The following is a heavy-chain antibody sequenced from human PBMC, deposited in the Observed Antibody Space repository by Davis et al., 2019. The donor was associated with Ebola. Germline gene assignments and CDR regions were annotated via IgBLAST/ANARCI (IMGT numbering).Heavy chain of an antibody. CDR1: GGSISGYY. CDR2: INHSGST. Sequence: MPSETLSPTCTVPGGSISGYYWSWIRQPPGKGLQWIGEINHSGSTNYNPSLKSRVTISVDTSKNQFSRKLSSVTAADTAVYYGARFLVVVRGYYGMDVWGQGTTVTVSS. V-gene: IGHV4-34*01. D-gene: IGHD3-22*01. CDR3: ARFLVVVRGYYGMDV. J-gene: IGHJ6*02.